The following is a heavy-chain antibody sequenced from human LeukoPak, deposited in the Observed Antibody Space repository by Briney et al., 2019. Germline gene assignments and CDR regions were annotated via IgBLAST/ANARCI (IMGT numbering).Heavy chain of an antibody. CDR1: GFIFSTYA. CDR2: ISSSSIYI. Sequence: GGSLRLSCAASGFIFSTYAMSWVRQAPGKGLEWVSSISSSSIYIYYADSVKGRFTISRDNSKNTLYLQMNSLRAEDTAVYYCAKGSPYGSGSYYNVGQLAPFDYWGQGTLVTVSS. CDR3: AKGSPYGSGSYYNVGQLAPFDY. J-gene: IGHJ4*02. V-gene: IGHV3-23*01. D-gene: IGHD3-10*01.